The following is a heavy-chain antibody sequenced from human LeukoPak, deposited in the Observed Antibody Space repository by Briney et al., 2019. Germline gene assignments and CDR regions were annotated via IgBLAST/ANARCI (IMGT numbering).Heavy chain of an antibody. CDR3: ARDNPFVGLAVRRDGAFDI. J-gene: IGHJ3*02. CDR2: IKQDGSEK. Sequence: PGGSLRLSCAASGFTFSSYAMHWVRQAPGKGLEWVANIKQDGSEKYYVDSVKGRFTISRDNAKNSLYLQMNSLRAEDTAVYYCARDNPFVGLAVRRDGAFDIWGQGTMVTVSS. V-gene: IGHV3-7*01. CDR1: GFTFSSYA. D-gene: IGHD5-24*01.